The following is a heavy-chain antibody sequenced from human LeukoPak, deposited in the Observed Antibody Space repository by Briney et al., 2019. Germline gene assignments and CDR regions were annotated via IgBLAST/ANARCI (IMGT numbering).Heavy chain of an antibody. J-gene: IGHJ4*02. D-gene: IGHD2/OR15-2a*01. CDR1: GFTFSSYS. CDR2: ISSSSSTI. Sequence: GGSLRLSCAASGFTFSSYSMNWVRQAPGKGLEWVSYISSSSSTIYYADSVKGRLTISRDNSKNTVSLQMNSLRAEDTAIYYCARDLSEKYSIDYWGQGTLVTVSS. CDR3: ARDLSEKYSIDY. V-gene: IGHV3-48*01.